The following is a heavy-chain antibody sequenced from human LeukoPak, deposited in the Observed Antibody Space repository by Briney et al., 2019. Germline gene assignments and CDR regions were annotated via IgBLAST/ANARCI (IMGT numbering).Heavy chain of an antibody. CDR3: ASLFGPYYDILTGYSEGGY. Sequence: SETLSLTCTVSGGSISSYYWSWIRQPLGKGLEWIGYIYYSGSTNYNPSLKSRVTISVDTSKNQFSLKLSSVTAADTAVYYCASLFGPYYDILTGYSEGGYWGQGTLVTVSS. V-gene: IGHV4-59*08. J-gene: IGHJ4*02. D-gene: IGHD3-9*01. CDR1: GGSISSYY. CDR2: IYYSGST.